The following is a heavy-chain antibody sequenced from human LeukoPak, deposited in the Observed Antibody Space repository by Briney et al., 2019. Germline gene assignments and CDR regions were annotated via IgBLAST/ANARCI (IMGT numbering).Heavy chain of an antibody. CDR1: GFIFNNYE. J-gene: IGHJ6*04. CDR2: ISSSGSTI. CDR3: AELGITMIGGV. V-gene: IGHV3-48*03. Sequence: GGSLRLSCVASGFIFNNYEMNWVRQAPGKGLEWVSYISSSGSTIYYADSVKGRFTISRDNAKNSLYLQMNSLRAEDTAVYYCAELGITMIGGVWGKGTTVTISS. D-gene: IGHD3-10*02.